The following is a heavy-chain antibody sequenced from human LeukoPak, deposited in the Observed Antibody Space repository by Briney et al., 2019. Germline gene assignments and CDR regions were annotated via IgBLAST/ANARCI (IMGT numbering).Heavy chain of an antibody. Sequence: GGSLRLSCAASGFTFTNYWMSWVRQAPGKGLDWVATIKQDGTEKYYVDSVKGRFTISRDNAKNSLFLQMNSLRAEDTAVYYCAKDQGRYSSGWFRFDYWGQGTLVTVSS. V-gene: IGHV3-7*01. D-gene: IGHD6-19*01. CDR2: IKQDGTEK. CDR1: GFTFTNYW. J-gene: IGHJ4*02. CDR3: AKDQGRYSSGWFRFDY.